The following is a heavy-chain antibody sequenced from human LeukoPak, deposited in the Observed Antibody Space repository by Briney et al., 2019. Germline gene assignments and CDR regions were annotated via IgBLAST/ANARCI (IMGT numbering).Heavy chain of an antibody. J-gene: IGHJ3*02. CDR3: ARDQVVVTAWGGFDI. D-gene: IGHD2-21*02. CDR1: GFTFSNHA. V-gene: IGHV3-30-3*01. Sequence: GGSLRLSCVASGFTFSNHAMHWVRQAPGRGLQWVALISYDGNHKYYADSVKGRFTVSRDISKNTLYLQMNSLRDDDTAVYYCARDQVVVTAWGGFDIWGQGTMVTVSS. CDR2: ISYDGNHK.